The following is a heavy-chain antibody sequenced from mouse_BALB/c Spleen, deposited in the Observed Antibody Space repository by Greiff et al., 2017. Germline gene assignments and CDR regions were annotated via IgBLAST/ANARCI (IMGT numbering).Heavy chain of an antibody. CDR3: ARDEMVAYYGNYVGYFDY. J-gene: IGHJ2*01. Sequence: EVKLVESGGGLVQPGGSLKLSCAASGFTFSSYGMSWVRQTPDKRLELVATINSNGGSTYYPDSVKGRFTISRDNAKNTLYLQMSSLKSEDTAMYYCARDEMVAYYGNYVGYFDYWGQGTTLTVSS. CDR2: INSNGGST. V-gene: IGHV5-6-3*01. CDR1: GFTFSSYG. D-gene: IGHD2-10*01.